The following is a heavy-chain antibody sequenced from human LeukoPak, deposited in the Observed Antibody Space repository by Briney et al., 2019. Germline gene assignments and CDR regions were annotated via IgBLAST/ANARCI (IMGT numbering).Heavy chain of an antibody. CDR1: GGSCSGYY. J-gene: IGHJ4*02. CDR2: INHSGST. D-gene: IGHD6-13*01. CDR3: ARTVGLKYSSSWYTRGLNFDY. V-gene: IGHV4-34*01. Sequence: PSETLSLTCAAYGGSCSGYYWSWIRQPPGKALEWIGEINHSGSTNYNPSLKSRVTISVDTSKNQFSLKLSSVTAADTAVYYCARTVGLKYSSSWYTRGLNFDYWGQGTLVTVSS.